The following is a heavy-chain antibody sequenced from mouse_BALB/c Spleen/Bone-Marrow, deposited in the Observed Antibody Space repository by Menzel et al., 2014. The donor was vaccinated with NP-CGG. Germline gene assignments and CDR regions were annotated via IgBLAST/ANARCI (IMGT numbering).Heavy chain of an antibody. CDR3: TRQGFAC. V-gene: IGHV1-9*01. Sequence: VKLVESGPELMKPGASVKISCKATGYTFSSYWIEWVKQRPGHGLEWIGEILPGSGITHYNEKFKGKATFTAGTSSNTAYMQLSSLTSEDSAVYYCTRQGFACWGQGTLVTVSA. CDR1: GYTFSSYW. J-gene: IGHJ3*01. CDR2: ILPGSGIT.